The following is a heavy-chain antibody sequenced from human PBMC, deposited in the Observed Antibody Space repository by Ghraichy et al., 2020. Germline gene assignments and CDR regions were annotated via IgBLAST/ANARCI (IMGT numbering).Heavy chain of an antibody. V-gene: IGHV3-30*18. Sequence: GGSLRLSCAASGFTFSSYGMHWVRQAPGKGLEWVAVISYDGSNKYYADSVKGRFTISRDNSKNTLYLQMNSLRAEDTAVYYCAKDRWAYGGGSVGYWGQGTLVTVSS. CDR2: ISYDGSNK. CDR3: AKDRWAYGGGSVGY. J-gene: IGHJ4*02. D-gene: IGHD4-17*01. CDR1: GFTFSSYG.